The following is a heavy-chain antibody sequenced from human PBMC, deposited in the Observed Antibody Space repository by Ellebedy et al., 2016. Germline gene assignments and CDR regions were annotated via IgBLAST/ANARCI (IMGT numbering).Heavy chain of an antibody. CDR2: FYYSGGT. V-gene: IGHV4-30-4*01. Sequence: SETLSLTCTVSGGSISSGDFYWSWIRQSPGKGLEWIGNFYYSGGTFYNPSLRGRVTVSVDTSKNQFSLKLRSVTAADTAVYYFARELVYYYNSSGYYFDCWGQGMLVTVSS. J-gene: IGHJ4*02. D-gene: IGHD3-22*01. CDR3: ARELVYYYNSSGYYFDC. CDR1: GGSISSGDFY.